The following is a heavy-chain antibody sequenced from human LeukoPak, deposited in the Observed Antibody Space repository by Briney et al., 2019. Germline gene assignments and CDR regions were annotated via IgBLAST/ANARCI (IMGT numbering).Heavy chain of an antibody. CDR3: ARSTMAAFYYYYYYMDV. J-gene: IGHJ6*03. V-gene: IGHV4-34*01. Sequence: SETLSLTCAVYGGSFSGYYWSWIRQPPGKGLEWIGEINHSGSTNYNPSLKSRVTISVDTSKNQFSLKLSSVTAADTAVYYCARSTMAAFYYYYYYMDVWGKGTTVTVSS. CDR1: GGSFSGYY. D-gene: IGHD3-10*01. CDR2: INHSGST.